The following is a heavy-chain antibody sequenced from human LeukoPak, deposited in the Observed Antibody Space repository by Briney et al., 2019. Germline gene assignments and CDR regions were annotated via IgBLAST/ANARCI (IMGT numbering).Heavy chain of an antibody. D-gene: IGHD4-23*01. CDR1: GYSYNCYW. J-gene: IGHJ4*02. V-gene: IGHV5-51*01. CDR2: IYPGDSDT. Sequence: GESLKIYCQGSGYSYNCYWLRWVRQMPGKGLGWMGIIYPGDSDTRYSPSFQGQVPISADKSIRTPYLQWSSLKASDTAMYYCSDRDSGGKPFGHWGQGTLITVSS. CDR3: SDRDSGGKPFGH.